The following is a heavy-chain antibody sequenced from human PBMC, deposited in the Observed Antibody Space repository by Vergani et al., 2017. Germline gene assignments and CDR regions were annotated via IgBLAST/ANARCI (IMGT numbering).Heavy chain of an antibody. CDR3: VKDAGSYENFFDS. CDR1: GFTFSTYA. CDR2: LTGGGGST. J-gene: IGHJ4*02. V-gene: IGHV3-23*01. Sequence: EVQLLESGGSLKQPGGSVRLSCAASGFTFSTYAMHWVRQAPGKWLEWVSALTGGGGSTYYAGSFKVRFIISRDNSRDTLYLQMNSLRPEDTATYYCVKDAGSYENFFDSWGQGTLVTVSS. D-gene: IGHD1-26*01.